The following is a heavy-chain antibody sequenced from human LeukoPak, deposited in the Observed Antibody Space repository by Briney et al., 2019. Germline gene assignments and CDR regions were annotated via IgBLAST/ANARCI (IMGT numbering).Heavy chain of an antibody. Sequence: ASVKVSRKASGYTFTSYGITWVRQAPGQGLEWMGWINPNSGGTNYAQKFQGRVTLTRDTSISTAYMDVNRLKSDDTAIYYCAREMGVVNENFDYWGQGTLVTVSS. V-gene: IGHV1-2*02. D-gene: IGHD2-21*01. CDR1: GYTFTSYG. CDR3: AREMGVVNENFDY. J-gene: IGHJ4*02. CDR2: INPNSGGT.